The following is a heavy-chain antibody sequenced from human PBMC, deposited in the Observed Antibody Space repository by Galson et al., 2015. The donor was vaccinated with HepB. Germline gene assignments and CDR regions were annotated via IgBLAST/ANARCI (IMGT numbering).Heavy chain of an antibody. CDR3: ARVREYYDSNGYSQRRADAFDI. D-gene: IGHD3-22*01. Sequence: SLRLSCAASGFTFSSYGMHWVRPAPGTGLEWVAVIYYDESNKYYADSVKGRFTISRDNSKNTLYLQMNSLRAEDTAVYYCARVREYYDSNGYSQRRADAFDIWGQGTMVTVSS. CDR1: GFTFSSYG. V-gene: IGHV3-33*01. CDR2: IYYDESNK. J-gene: IGHJ3*02.